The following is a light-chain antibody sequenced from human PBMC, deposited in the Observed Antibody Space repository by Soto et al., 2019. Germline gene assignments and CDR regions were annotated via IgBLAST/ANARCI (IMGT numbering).Light chain of an antibody. J-gene: IGKJ1*01. V-gene: IGKV1-12*01. CDR3: QQANSFPRT. CDR1: QGISSW. Sequence: DIQMTQSPSSVSASVGDRVTITCRASQGISSWLAWYQQKPGKVPKLLIYTASILQSGAPSRFSGNGSGTDFTLTINSLQPEDLATYYCQQANSFPRTFGQGTKVDIK. CDR2: TAS.